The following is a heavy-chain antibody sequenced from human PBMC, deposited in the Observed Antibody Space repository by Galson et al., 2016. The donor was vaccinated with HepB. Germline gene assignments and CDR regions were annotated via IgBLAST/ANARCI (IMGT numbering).Heavy chain of an antibody. CDR1: GFSFSIHG. Sequence: SLRLSCAASGFSFSIHGMHWVRQAPGKGLEWVAVISYDGIRKYYADSLNGRLTIFRDNSKSTLFLQMNSLTAEDTAVYYCVRDLSTVTVHWYFDLWGRGTLVTVSS. CDR3: VRDLSTVTVHWYFDL. D-gene: IGHD2-21*02. CDR2: ISYDGIRK. J-gene: IGHJ2*01. V-gene: IGHV3-30*03.